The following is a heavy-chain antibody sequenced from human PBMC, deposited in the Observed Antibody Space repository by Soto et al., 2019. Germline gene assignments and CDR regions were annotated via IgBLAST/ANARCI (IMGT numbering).Heavy chain of an antibody. J-gene: IGHJ5*02. CDR2: FSGTGGYT. CDR3: ARGQRALITYGPFDP. CDR1: GFTLSSYA. D-gene: IGHD4-17*01. V-gene: IGHV3-23*01. Sequence: GGSLRLSCAASGFTLSSYAMSWVRQAPGKGLEWVSTFSGTGGYTYYADSVKGRFTISRDDSKNTLFLHMNSLRAADTAVYYCARGQRALITYGPFDPWAREPWSPSPQ.